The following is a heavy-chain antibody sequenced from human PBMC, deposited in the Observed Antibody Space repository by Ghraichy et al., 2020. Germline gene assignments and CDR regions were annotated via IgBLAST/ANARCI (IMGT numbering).Heavy chain of an antibody. V-gene: IGHV3-30-3*01. CDR3: ARDGAIIVVVPAGAMDV. CDR1: GFTFSSYA. D-gene: IGHD2-2*01. CDR2: ISYDGSNK. J-gene: IGHJ6*02. Sequence: GGSLRLSCAASGFTFSSYAMHWVRQAPGKGLEWVAVISYDGSNKYYADSVKGRFTISRDNSKNTLYLQMNSLRAEDTAVYYCARDGAIIVVVPAGAMDVWGQGTTVTVSS.